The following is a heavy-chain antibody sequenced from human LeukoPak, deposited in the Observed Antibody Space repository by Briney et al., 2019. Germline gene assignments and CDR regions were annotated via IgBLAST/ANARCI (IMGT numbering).Heavy chain of an antibody. V-gene: IGHV3-66*01. CDR1: GFTVSSNY. Sequence: GGSLRLSCAASGFTVSSNYMSWVRQAPGKGLEWVSVIYSGGSTYYADSVKGRFTISRDNSKNTLYLQMYSLRAEDTAVYYCARYLIAAAGTGWFDPWGQGTLVTVSS. CDR2: IYSGGST. D-gene: IGHD6-13*01. J-gene: IGHJ5*02. CDR3: ARYLIAAAGTGWFDP.